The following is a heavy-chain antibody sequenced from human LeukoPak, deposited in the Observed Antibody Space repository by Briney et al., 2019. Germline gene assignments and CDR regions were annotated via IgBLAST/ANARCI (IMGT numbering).Heavy chain of an antibody. V-gene: IGHV3-7*01. Sequence: GGSLRLSCAASGFTFSNYWMSWVRQAPGKGLEWVANIKQDGGEKYYVDSVKGRFTISRDNAKNSVYLQMNSLRAEDTAVYYCVRDPVGNYGSGTYPPSWGQGTLVTVSS. CDR1: GFTFSNYW. D-gene: IGHD3-10*01. CDR2: IKQDGGEK. CDR3: VRDPVGNYGSGTYPPS. J-gene: IGHJ4*02.